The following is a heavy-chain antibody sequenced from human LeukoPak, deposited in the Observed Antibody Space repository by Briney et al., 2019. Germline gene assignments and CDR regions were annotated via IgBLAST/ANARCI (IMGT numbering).Heavy chain of an antibody. CDR1: GGSISSYY. Sequence: PSETLSLTCTVSGGSISSYYWSWIRQPPGKGLEWIGYIYYSGSTNYNPSLKSRVTISVDTSKNQFSLKLSSVTAADTAVYYCASRGRDGYNFLYFDYWGQGTLVTVSS. CDR2: IYYSGST. D-gene: IGHD5-24*01. V-gene: IGHV4-59*01. J-gene: IGHJ4*02. CDR3: ASRGRDGYNFLYFDY.